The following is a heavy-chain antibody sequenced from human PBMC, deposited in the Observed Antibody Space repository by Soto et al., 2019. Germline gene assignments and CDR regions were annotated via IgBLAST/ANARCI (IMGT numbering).Heavy chain of an antibody. D-gene: IGHD3-3*01. CDR3: AKGNYDFWSGLTHY. CDR2: ISGSGGST. J-gene: IGHJ4*02. Sequence: EVQLLESGGGLVQPGGSLRLSCAASGFTFSSYAMSWVRQAPGKGLEWVSAISGSGGSTYYADSGKGRFTISRDNSKNTLYLQMNSLRAEDTAVYYCAKGNYDFWSGLTHYWGQGTLVTVSS. V-gene: IGHV3-23*01. CDR1: GFTFSSYA.